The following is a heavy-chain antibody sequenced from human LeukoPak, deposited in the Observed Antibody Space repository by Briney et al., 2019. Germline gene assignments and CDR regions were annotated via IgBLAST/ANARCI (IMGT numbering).Heavy chain of an antibody. V-gene: IGHV3-23*01. CDR2: ISGSGGSK. J-gene: IGHJ4*02. CDR1: GFTFSSYA. D-gene: IGHD2-2*01. Sequence: GGSLRLSCAASGFTFSSYAMSWVRQAPGKGLEWVSAISGSGGSKYYADSVKGRFTISRDNSKNMLYLQMNSLRAEATAVYYCAKEMPIQPTRLDPYYFDYWGQGTLVTVSS. CDR3: AKEMPIQPTRLDPYYFDY.